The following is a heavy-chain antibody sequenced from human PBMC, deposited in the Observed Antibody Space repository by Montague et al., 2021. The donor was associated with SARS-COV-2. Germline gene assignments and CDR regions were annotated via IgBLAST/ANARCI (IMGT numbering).Heavy chain of an antibody. D-gene: IGHD6-13*01. Sequence: SLRLSCAASGFTFSSYSMNWVRQAPGKRLEWVSSISSSSYIYYADSVKGRFTISRDNAKNSLYLQMNSLRAEDTAVYYCARDQQLVLGYYYGMDVWGQGTTVTVSS. V-gene: IGHV3-21*01. CDR2: ISSSSYI. J-gene: IGHJ6*02. CDR1: GFTFSSYS. CDR3: ARDQQLVLGYYYGMDV.